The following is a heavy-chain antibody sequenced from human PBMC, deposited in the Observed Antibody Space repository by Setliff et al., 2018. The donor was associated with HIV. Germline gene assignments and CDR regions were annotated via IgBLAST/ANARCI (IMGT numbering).Heavy chain of an antibody. CDR1: GGSISSSTYY. CDR2: MSYTGIN. J-gene: IGHJ4*02. Sequence: SETLSLTCTVSGGSISSSTYYWNWFRQSPGKGLEWIGYMSYTGINNYNPSLKSRVTISADTSNTQFSLKLRSVTAADTAVYYCARRRGGTSRSFLDYWGQGNLVTVSS. V-gene: IGHV4-61*05. CDR3: ARRRGGTSRSFLDY. D-gene: IGHD3-10*01.